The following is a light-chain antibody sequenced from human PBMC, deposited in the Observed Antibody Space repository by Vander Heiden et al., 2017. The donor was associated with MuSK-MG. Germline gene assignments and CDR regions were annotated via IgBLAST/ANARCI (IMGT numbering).Light chain of an antibody. CDR2: LGS. CDR3: MQALQTPFT. CDR1: QSLLHSNGYNY. V-gene: IGKV2-28*01. J-gene: IGKJ3*01. Sequence: DIVMTQSPLPLPVTPGEPASISCRSSQSLLHSNGYNYLDWYLQTPGQSPQLLIYLGSNRASAVPDRFSGSGSGTDFTLKISRVEAEDVGVYYCMQALQTPFTFGHGTKVDIK.